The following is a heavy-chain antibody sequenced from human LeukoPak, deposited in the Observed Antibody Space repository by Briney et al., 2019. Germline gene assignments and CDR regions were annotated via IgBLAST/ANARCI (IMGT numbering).Heavy chain of an antibody. CDR1: GYSFTSYW. D-gene: IGHD5-24*01. V-gene: IGHV5-51*01. CDR3: ARRVRGWLQSTGEYWYFDL. Sequence: GESLKISCKGSGYSFTSYWIGWVRQMPGKGLEWMGIIYPGDSDTRYSPSFQGQVTISADKSISTAYLQWSSLKASDTAMYYCARRVRGWLQSTGEYWYFDLWGRGTLVTVSS. CDR2: IYPGDSDT. J-gene: IGHJ2*01.